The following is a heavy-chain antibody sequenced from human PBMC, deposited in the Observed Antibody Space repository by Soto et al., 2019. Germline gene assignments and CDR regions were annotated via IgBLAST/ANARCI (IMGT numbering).Heavy chain of an antibody. D-gene: IGHD5-12*01. Sequence: PGGSLRLSCAASGFTFSSYAMSWVRQAPGKGLEWVSAISGSGGSTYYADSVKGRFTISRDNSKNTLYLQMNSLRAEDTAVYYCANGYSGHRAPKDYWGQGTLVTVSS. J-gene: IGHJ4*02. CDR1: GFTFSSYA. CDR3: ANGYSGHRAPKDY. CDR2: ISGSGGST. V-gene: IGHV3-23*01.